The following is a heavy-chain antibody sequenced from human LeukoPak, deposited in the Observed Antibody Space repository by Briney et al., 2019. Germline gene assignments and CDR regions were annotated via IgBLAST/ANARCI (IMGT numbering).Heavy chain of an antibody. V-gene: IGHV1-3*01. CDR2: INAGNGNT. J-gene: IGHJ5*02. Sequence: GASVKVSCKASGYTFTSYAMHWVRQAPGQRLEWMGWINAGNGNTKYSQKFQGRVTITRDTSASTAYMKLSSLRSEDTAVYYCARVKFPNWFGPWGQGTLVTVSS. CDR1: GYTFTSYA. CDR3: ARVKFPNWFGP.